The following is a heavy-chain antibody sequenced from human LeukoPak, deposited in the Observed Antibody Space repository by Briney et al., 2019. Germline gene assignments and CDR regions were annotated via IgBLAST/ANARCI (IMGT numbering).Heavy chain of an antibody. CDR2: VYHSGST. Sequence: ADTLPLTCTFSGASIISHYWSWIRQPPGTGLEWIEYVYHSGSTNYNPSLKSRVDISVDTSRNQVSLKLSSLTAADTAVYYCARGSTRADDYWGQGTLVTVSS. CDR1: GASIISHY. V-gene: IGHV4-59*11. CDR3: ARGSTRADDY. J-gene: IGHJ4*02. D-gene: IGHD2/OR15-2a*01.